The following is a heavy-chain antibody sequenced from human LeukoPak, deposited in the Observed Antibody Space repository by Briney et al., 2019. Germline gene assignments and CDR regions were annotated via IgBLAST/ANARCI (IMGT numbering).Heavy chain of an antibody. V-gene: IGHV3-30*18. CDR1: GFTFSNYG. Sequence: PGGSLRLSCAASGFTFSNYGMHWVRQAPGKGLEWVAIISYDGSNKYYADSVKGRFTISRDNSKNTLYLQMNSLRAEDTAVYYCAKPGHPSPSPPDYWGQGTLVTVSS. D-gene: IGHD1-14*01. J-gene: IGHJ4*02. CDR3: AKPGHPSPSPPDY. CDR2: ISYDGSNK.